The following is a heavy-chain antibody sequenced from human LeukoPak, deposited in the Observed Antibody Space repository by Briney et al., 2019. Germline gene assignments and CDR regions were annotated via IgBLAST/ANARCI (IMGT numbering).Heavy chain of an antibody. V-gene: IGHV1-8*01. Sequence: ASVKISCNASGDIFTSYDINWVRQATGQGLEGMGWMNANSGDTGYAQKFQGRVTMTRTTSISTAYMELMNLRSEDTALYYCARGGTYLAFGYWGQGTLVIVSS. CDR1: GDIFTSYD. J-gene: IGHJ4*02. CDR3: ARGGTYLAFGY. CDR2: MNANSGDT. D-gene: IGHD2-21*01.